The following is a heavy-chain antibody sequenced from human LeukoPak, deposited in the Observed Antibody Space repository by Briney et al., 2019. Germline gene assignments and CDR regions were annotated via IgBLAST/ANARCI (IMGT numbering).Heavy chain of an antibody. D-gene: IGHD3-10*01. CDR2: FHYGGTT. V-gene: IGHV4-59*05. CDR3: ARSVPFYGSGSYFAY. CDR1: GGSISSYY. J-gene: IGHJ4*02. Sequence: SETLSLTCTVSGGSISSYYWSWIRQPPGKGLEWIGSFHYGGTTYYNPSLKGRVTISVDTSKTHLSLNLTSVTAADTAVYYCARSVPFYGSGSYFAYWGQGTLVTVSS.